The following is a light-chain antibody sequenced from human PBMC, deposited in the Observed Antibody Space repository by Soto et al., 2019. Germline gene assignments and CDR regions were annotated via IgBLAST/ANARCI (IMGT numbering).Light chain of an antibody. J-gene: IGKJ5*01. V-gene: IGKV1-39*01. CDR3: QQTYTIPIT. Sequence: DIRMTKSPSSLSASVGDRVTITCRASQRISTYLNWYQQRPGKAPKVLISGASSLQSGVPSRFSGSGSGTDFTLTITSLQPEDFTTYYCQQTYTIPITFGQGTRLEIK. CDR2: GAS. CDR1: QRISTY.